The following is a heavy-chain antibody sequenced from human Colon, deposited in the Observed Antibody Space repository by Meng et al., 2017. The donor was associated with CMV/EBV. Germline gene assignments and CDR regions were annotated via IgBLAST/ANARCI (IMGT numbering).Heavy chain of an antibody. V-gene: IGHV3-23*01. CDR1: GFTFSSYA. Sequence: GESLKISCAASGFTFSSYAMSWVRQAPGKGLEWVSAISGSGGSTYYADSVKGRFTISRDNAKTALYLQMNSLRSEDTALYYCAKDVGANFFYGLDVWGQGTTVTVSS. CDR2: ISGSGGST. CDR3: AKDVGANFFYGLDV. D-gene: IGHD1-26*01. J-gene: IGHJ6*02.